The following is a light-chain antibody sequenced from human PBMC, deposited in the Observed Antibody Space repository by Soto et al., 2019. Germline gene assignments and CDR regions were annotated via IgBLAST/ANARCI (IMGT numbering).Light chain of an antibody. J-gene: IGLJ1*01. CDR1: STDVGGYNF. CDR3: SSYTSTSTPV. CDR2: EVT. Sequence: QSVLTQPASVSGSLGQSITISCTGTSTDVGGYNFVSWYQQHPDKAPKPLIYEVTNRPSGVSNRFSGSKSGNTASLTISGLQAEDEADYYCSSYTSTSTPVFGTGTKSPS. V-gene: IGLV2-14*01.